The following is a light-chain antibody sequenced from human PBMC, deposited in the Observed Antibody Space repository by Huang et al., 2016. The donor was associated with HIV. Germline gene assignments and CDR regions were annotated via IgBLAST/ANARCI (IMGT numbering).Light chain of an antibody. CDR2: WAS. J-gene: IGKJ4*01. CDR3: QQYYSKPLT. CDR1: QTISYNKNY. Sequence: DIVMTHSPDSLAVSLVERATLNCKSSQTISYNKNYLAWYQQKPGQTPKLRIYWASTRESGVPDRFSGSGSGTDFTLTISSLQAEDVAVYYCQQYYSKPLTFGGGTKVEIK. V-gene: IGKV4-1*01.